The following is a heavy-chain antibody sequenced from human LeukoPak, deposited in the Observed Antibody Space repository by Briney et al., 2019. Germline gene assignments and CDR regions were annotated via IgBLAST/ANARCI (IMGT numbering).Heavy chain of an antibody. D-gene: IGHD3-22*01. CDR3: ARADSSGYVDY. V-gene: IGHV3-21*01. CDR2: ISSSGSYI. J-gene: IGHJ4*02. Sequence: GSLRLSCAASGFTFSGYNMNWVRQAPGKGLEWVSSISSSGSYIYYADSVQGRFTISRDNAKNSLYLQMNSLRAEDTAVYYCARADSSGYVDYWGQGTLVTVSS. CDR1: GFTFSGYN.